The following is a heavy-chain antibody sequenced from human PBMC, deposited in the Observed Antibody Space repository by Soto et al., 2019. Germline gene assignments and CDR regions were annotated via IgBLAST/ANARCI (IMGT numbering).Heavy chain of an antibody. CDR3: ARGSLWYYYVSRGHFDAFDI. CDR1: GFTFRTYW. D-gene: IGHD3-22*01. CDR2: INSDGSET. V-gene: IGHV3-74*01. J-gene: IGHJ3*02. Sequence: PGGSLRLSCVASGFTFRTYWMHWVRQVPGKGLEWVSRINSDGSETYYADFVKGRLTTSRDNAKNTLYLQMNNLGAEDVAVYYCARGSLWYYYVSRGHFDAFDIWGQGTMVTVSS.